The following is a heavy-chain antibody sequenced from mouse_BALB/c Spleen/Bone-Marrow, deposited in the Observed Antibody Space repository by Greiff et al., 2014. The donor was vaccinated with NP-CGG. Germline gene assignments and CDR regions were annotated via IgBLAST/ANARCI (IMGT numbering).Heavy chain of an antibody. CDR3: ARSGESYGAMDY. D-gene: IGHD3-3*01. J-gene: IGHJ4*01. Sequence: VQLKESGGGLVKPGGSLKLSCAASGFTFSDYYMYWVRQTPEKRLEWVATISDGGGYTYYPDSVWGRFTISRDNAKNNLYLQMSSLKSEDTAMYYCARSGESYGAMDYSGQGTSVTVFS. CDR1: GFTFSDYY. V-gene: IGHV5-4*02. CDR2: ISDGGGYT.